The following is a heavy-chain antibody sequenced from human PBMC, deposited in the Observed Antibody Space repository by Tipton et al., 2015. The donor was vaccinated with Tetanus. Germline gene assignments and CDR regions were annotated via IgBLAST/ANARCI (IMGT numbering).Heavy chain of an antibody. Sequence: TLSPTCFVSGGSISTKTYYWGWIRQTPGKGLEWIASISHSATTFYNPSLKSRVTMSVDPSKNQFSVRLSSVTAADTGVYYCARHVGGYGSPPHDLWGQGTLVTVSS. CDR3: ARHVGGYGSPPHDL. CDR1: GGSISTKTYY. J-gene: IGHJ5*02. D-gene: IGHD3-10*01. V-gene: IGHV4-39*01. CDR2: ISHSATT.